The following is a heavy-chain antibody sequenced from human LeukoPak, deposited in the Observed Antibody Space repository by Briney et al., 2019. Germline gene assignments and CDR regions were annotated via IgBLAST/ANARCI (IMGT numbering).Heavy chain of an antibody. CDR3: AASNGDIVVENWFDP. CDR1: GGSISSSSYY. Sequence: SETLSLTCTVSGGSISSSSYYWGWIRQPPGKGLEWIGSIYYSGSTYYNPSLKRRVTISVDTSKNQFSLKLSSVTAADTAVYYCAASNGDIVVENWFDPWGQGTLVTVSS. V-gene: IGHV4-39*07. CDR2: IYYSGST. J-gene: IGHJ5*02. D-gene: IGHD2-2*01.